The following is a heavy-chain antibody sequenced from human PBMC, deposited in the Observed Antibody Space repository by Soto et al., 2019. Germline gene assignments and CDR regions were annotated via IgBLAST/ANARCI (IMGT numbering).Heavy chain of an antibody. J-gene: IGHJ4*02. CDR1: GFTFSSYA. CDR3: ASHLTGSPTDC. D-gene: IGHD1-20*01. V-gene: IGHV3-30-3*01. Sequence: PGGSLRLSCAASGFTFSSYAMHWVRQAPGKGLEWVAVISYDGSNKYYADSVKGRFTISRDNSKNTLYLQMNSLRAEDTAVYYCASHLTGSPTDCWGKGTLFTVSS. CDR2: ISYDGSNK.